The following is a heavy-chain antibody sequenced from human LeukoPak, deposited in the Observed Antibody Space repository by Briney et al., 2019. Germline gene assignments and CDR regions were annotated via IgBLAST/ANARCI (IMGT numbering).Heavy chain of an antibody. D-gene: IGHD4-23*01. Sequence: GGSLRLSCAASGFTFSSYAMSWVRQAPGKGLEWVSAISGSGGSTYYADSVKGRLTISRDISKNTVYLQMNNLRAEDTAVYYCAGYGGYSFWGQGTLVTVSS. J-gene: IGHJ4*02. CDR3: AGYGGYSF. V-gene: IGHV3-23*01. CDR1: GFTFSSYA. CDR2: ISGSGGST.